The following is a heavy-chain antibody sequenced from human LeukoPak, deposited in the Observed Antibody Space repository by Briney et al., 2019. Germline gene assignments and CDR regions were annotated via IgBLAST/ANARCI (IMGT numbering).Heavy chain of an antibody. CDR1: GFTFSSYA. CDR3: ARGPDGIFLTVNPFGY. Sequence: QPGGSLRLSCAASGFTFSSYAMSWVRQAPGKGLEWVSAISGSGDSTYYGDSVKGRFTISRDNSKNTLYLQMNSLRAEDTAVYYCARGPDGIFLTVNPFGYWGQGTLVTVSS. D-gene: IGHD3-9*01. V-gene: IGHV3-23*01. J-gene: IGHJ4*02. CDR2: ISGSGDST.